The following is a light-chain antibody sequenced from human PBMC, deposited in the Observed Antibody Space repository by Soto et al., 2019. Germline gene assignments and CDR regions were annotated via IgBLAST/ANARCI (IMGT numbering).Light chain of an antibody. CDR1: QSISSY. CDR3: QQSYSTPPT. CDR2: AAS. Sequence: DIQMTQSPSSLSASVGDRVTITCRASQSISSYLNWYQQKPGKAPKLLIYAASSLQSGVPSSFSGSGSGTDFTLTISSLQPEDFATYYSQQSYSTPPTFGGATKVDIK. V-gene: IGKV1-39*01. J-gene: IGKJ4*01.